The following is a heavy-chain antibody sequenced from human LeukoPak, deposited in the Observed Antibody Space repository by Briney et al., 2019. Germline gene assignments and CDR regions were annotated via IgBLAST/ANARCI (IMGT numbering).Heavy chain of an antibody. CDR3: ARGQTHYDSSGRSIPFDY. J-gene: IGHJ4*02. Sequence: SETLSLTCAVYGGSFSGYYWSWIRQPPGKGLEWIGEINHSGSTNYNPSLKSRVTISVDTSKNQFSLKLSSVTAADTAVYYCARGQTHYDSSGRSIPFDYWGQGTLVTVSS. V-gene: IGHV4-34*01. D-gene: IGHD3-22*01. CDR2: INHSGST. CDR1: GGSFSGYY.